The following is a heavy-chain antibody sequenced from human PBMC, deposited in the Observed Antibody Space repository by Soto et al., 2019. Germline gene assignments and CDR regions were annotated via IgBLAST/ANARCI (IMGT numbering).Heavy chain of an antibody. CDR2: IIPIFGTA. V-gene: IGHV1-69*13. D-gene: IGHD3-10*01. CDR3: ARGQEYYGSGSYYPFDY. J-gene: IGHJ4*02. Sequence: SVKVSCKASGCTFSSYAISCVRQAPGQVLEWMGGIIPIFGTANYAQKFQGRVTITADESTSTAYMELSSLRSEDTAVYYCARGQEYYGSGSYYPFDYWGQGTLVTVSS. CDR1: GCTFSSYA.